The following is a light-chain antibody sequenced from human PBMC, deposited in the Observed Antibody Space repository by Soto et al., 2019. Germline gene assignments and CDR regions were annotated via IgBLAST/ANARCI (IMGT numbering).Light chain of an antibody. V-gene: IGLV2-14*01. CDR1: SSDVGGYNY. Sequence: QSVLTQPASVSGSPGQSITISCTGTSSDVGGYNYVSWYQQHPGKAPKLMIYDVSNRPSGVSNRFSGSKSGNTASLTISGLQAEDEADYYCCSYAGSSIFYVLETGTKVPVL. J-gene: IGLJ1*01. CDR3: CSYAGSSIFYV. CDR2: DVS.